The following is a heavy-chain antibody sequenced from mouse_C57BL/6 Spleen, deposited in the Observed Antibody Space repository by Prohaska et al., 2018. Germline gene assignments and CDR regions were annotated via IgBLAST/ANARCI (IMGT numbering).Heavy chain of an antibody. D-gene: IGHD1-1*01. CDR3: ARSGGGSSSNYYAMDY. J-gene: IGHJ4*01. CDR2: INPSNGGT. Sequence: QVQLQQPGTELVKPGASVKLSCKASGYTFTSYWMHWVKQRPGHGLEWIGNINPSNGGTNYNEKFKSKATLTVDKSSSTAYMQLSSLTSEDSAVYYCARSGGGSSSNYYAMDYWGQGTSVTVSS. CDR1: GYTFTSYW. V-gene: IGHV1-53*01.